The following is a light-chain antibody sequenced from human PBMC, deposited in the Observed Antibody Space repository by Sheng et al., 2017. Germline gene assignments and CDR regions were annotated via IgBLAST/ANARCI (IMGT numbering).Light chain of an antibody. V-gene: IGKV1-27*01. CDR2: AAS. CDR3: QKYNSAPLL. Sequence: DIQMTQSPSSLSASVGDRVTISCRASQGIKKYLAWYQQKPGKVPKLLIYAASTLQSGVPSRFSGSGSGTDFTLTISSLQPEDVATYYCQKYNSAPLLFGPGTKVDIK. J-gene: IGKJ3*01. CDR1: QGIKKY.